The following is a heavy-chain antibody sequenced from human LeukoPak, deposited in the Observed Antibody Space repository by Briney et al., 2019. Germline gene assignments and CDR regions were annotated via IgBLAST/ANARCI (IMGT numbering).Heavy chain of an antibody. CDR3: ARPLRIAVAGYLFDP. J-gene: IGHJ5*02. CDR1: GGSFSGYY. Sequence: SETLSLTCAVYGGSFSGYYWSWIRQPPGKGLEWIGSIYYSGSTYYNPSLKSRVTISVDTSKNQFSLKLSSVTAADTAVYYCARPLRIAVAGYLFDPWGQGTLVTVSS. V-gene: IGHV4-34*01. D-gene: IGHD6-19*01. CDR2: IYYSGST.